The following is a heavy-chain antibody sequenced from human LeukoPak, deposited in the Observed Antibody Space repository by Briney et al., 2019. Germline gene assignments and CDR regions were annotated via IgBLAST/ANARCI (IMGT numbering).Heavy chain of an antibody. J-gene: IGHJ4*01. D-gene: IGHD2-2*01. CDR3: ARRGECTSPTCYYFDN. V-gene: IGHV3-11*01. CDR2: ISGSSSTI. CDR1: GFTFSHYY. Sequence: GGSLRLSCAASGFTFSHYYMTWIRQAPGQGLEWVSYISGSSSTIYYADSAKGRFTISRDNSKNSLYLQMNSLRAEDTAVYYCARRGECTSPTCYYFDNWGQGVQVTVSS.